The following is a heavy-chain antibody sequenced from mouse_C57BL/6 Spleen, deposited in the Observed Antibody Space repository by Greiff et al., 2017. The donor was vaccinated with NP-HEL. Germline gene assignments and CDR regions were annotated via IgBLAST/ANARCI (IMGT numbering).Heavy chain of an antibody. CDR1: GYTFTSYG. CDR3: ARRDYDYGAWFAY. V-gene: IGHV1-81*01. J-gene: IGHJ3*01. D-gene: IGHD2-4*01. Sequence: QVHVKQSGAELARPGASVKLSCKASGYTFTSYGISWVKQRTGQGLEWIGEFYPRSGNTYYNEKVKGKATLTADKSSSTAYMELRSLTSEDSAIYFCARRDYDYGAWFAYWGQGTLVTVSA. CDR2: FYPRSGNT.